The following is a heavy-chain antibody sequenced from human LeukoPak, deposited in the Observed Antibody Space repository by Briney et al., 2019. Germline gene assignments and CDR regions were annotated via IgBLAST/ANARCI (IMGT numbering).Heavy chain of an antibody. CDR2: ISAYNGNT. J-gene: IGHJ6*03. D-gene: IGHD6-6*01. Sequence: GASVKVSCKASGYTFTSYGISWVRQAPGQGLEWMGWISAYNGNTNYAQKLQGRVTMTTDTSTSTAYMELRSLRSDDTAVYHCASSSSEYYYYMDVWGKGTTVTVSS. V-gene: IGHV1-18*01. CDR1: GYTFTSYG. CDR3: ASSSSEYYYYMDV.